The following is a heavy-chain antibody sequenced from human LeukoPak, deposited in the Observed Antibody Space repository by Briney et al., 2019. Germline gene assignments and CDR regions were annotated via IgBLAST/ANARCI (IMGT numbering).Heavy chain of an antibody. CDR2: VSGIGGNT. CDR1: GFTFNSYA. V-gene: IGHV3-23*01. CDR3: ARGGRFTSGWRGAFDS. J-gene: IGHJ4*02. Sequence: PGGSLRLSCAASGFTFNSYAMSWVRQGPGKGLEWVSAVSGIGGNTYYADSVKGRFTISRDNSKDTLYLQMDSLSAEDTAVYYCARGGRFTSGWRGAFDSWGQGTLVTVSS. D-gene: IGHD6-19*01.